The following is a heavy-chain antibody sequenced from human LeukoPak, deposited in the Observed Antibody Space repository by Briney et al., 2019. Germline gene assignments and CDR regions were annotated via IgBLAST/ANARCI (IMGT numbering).Heavy chain of an antibody. CDR3: AKDPRITISGVATSFDY. CDR1: GFTFSSYA. D-gene: IGHD3-3*01. V-gene: IGHV3-23*01. Sequence: GGPLRLSCAASGFTFSSYAMSWVRQAPGKGLEWVSAISGSGGSTYYADSVKGRFTISRDNSKNTLYLQMNSLRAEDTAVYCAKDPRITISGVATSFDYWGQGTLVTVSS. J-gene: IGHJ4*02. CDR2: ISGSGGST.